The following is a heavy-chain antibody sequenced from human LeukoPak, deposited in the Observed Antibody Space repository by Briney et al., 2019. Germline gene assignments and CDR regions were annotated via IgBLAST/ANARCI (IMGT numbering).Heavy chain of an antibody. CDR3: ARPSSATGD. CDR2: IYYSGST. D-gene: IGHD6-25*01. J-gene: IGHJ4*02. CDR1: GGSISSSNW. Sequence: PSGTLSLTCGVSGGSISSSNWLSWVRQPPGKGLEWIGSIYYSGSTYYNPSLKSRVTISVDTSKNQFSLKLSSVTAADTAVYYCARPSSATGDWGQGTLVTVSS. V-gene: IGHV4-4*02.